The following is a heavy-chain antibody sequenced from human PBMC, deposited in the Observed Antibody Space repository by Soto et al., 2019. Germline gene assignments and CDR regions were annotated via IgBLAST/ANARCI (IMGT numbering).Heavy chain of an antibody. V-gene: IGHV4-59*01. CDR3: ASSSSTSDTGFES. J-gene: IGHJ5*01. Sequence: SWILKKTRKGLEWIGYIYYSGSTNYNPSLKSRVTISVDTSKNQFSLKLSSVTAADSAVYYGASSSSTSDTGFESRG. CDR2: IYYSGST. D-gene: IGHD2-2*01.